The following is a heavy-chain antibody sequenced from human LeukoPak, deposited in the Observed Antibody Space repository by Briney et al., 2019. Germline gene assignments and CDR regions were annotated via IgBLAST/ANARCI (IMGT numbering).Heavy chain of an antibody. D-gene: IGHD3-3*01. Sequence: PGGSLRLSCAASGFTFSGHGMNWVRQAPGKGLGWVSVIYSGGSTYYADSVKGRFTISRDNSTNTLYLQMSSLRAEDTAVYYCARDRYDFWSGYYETWGQGTLVTVSS. V-gene: IGHV3-66*01. CDR2: IYSGGST. CDR1: GFTFSGHG. CDR3: ARDRYDFWSGYYET. J-gene: IGHJ5*02.